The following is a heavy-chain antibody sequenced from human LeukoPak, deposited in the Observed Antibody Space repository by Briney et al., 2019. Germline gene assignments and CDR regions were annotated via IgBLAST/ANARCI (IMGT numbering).Heavy chain of an antibody. D-gene: IGHD4/OR15-4a*01. CDR1: GFPFSSHA. CDR2: ISISADMT. J-gene: IGHJ4*02. Sequence: RGSLRLSCEVSGFPFSSHAMSWVRQAPGRGLEWVSGISISADMTYYADSVQGRFIISRDNSKNTVYLQMDSLRVEDTAVYYCANEEVPNDYWGQGTLVTVSS. V-gene: IGHV3-23*01. CDR3: ANEEVPNDY.